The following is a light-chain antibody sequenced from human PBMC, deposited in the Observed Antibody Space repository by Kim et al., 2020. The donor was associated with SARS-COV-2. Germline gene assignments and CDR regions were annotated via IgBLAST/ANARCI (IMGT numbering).Light chain of an antibody. V-gene: IGLV7-43*01. CDR1: TGAVTGTHY. CDR3: LLYYGATLPRI. CDR2: STS. J-gene: IGLJ2*01. Sequence: TLSLTCASSTGAVTGTHYTNWFQQKPGQPPRALIYSTSNRHSWTPARFSGSLLGGKAALTLSGVQPEDEATYYCLLYYGATLPRIFGGGTQLTVL.